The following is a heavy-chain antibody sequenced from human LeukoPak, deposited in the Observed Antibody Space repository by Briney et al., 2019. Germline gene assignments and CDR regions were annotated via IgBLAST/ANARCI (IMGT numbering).Heavy chain of an antibody. Sequence: PGGSLRLSCAASGFTFSSYWMRWVRQAPGKGLVWVSRINSDGSSTSYADSVKGRFTISRDNAKNTLYLQMNSLRAEDTAVYYCAREGGYSSGWPFDYWGQGTLVTVSS. J-gene: IGHJ4*02. D-gene: IGHD6-19*01. V-gene: IGHV3-74*01. CDR3: AREGGYSSGWPFDY. CDR2: INSDGSST. CDR1: GFTFSSYW.